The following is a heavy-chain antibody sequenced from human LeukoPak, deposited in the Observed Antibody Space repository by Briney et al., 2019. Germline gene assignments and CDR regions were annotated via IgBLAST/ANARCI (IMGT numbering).Heavy chain of an antibody. J-gene: IGHJ5*02. CDR1: GFTFSSYS. D-gene: IGHD3-9*01. V-gene: IGHV3-21*01. Sequence: PGGSLRLSCAASGFTFSSYSMNWVRQAPGKGLEWVSSISSSSSYIYYADSVKGRFTISRDNAKNSLYLQMNSLRAEDTAVYYCAMGDILTGYSTWGQGTLVTVSS. CDR2: ISSSSSYI. CDR3: AMGDILTGYST.